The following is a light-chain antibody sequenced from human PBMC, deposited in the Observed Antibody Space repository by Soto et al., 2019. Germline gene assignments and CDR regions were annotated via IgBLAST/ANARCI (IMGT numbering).Light chain of an antibody. CDR2: DGS. CDR3: QQRRSWPLT. Sequence: DIVLTQSPATLSLSTGERATLSCRASQSISSYLAWYQQKPGQAPRLLIYDGSNRATGIPARFSGSGSETDFTLTISSLEPEDFASYYCQQRRSWPLTFGGGTKVDIK. V-gene: IGKV3-11*01. J-gene: IGKJ4*01. CDR1: QSISSY.